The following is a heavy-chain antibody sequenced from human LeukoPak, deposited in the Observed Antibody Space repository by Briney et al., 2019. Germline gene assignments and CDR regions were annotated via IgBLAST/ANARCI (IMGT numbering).Heavy chain of an antibody. CDR3: ASFRKSSADFDY. V-gene: IGHV4-34*01. J-gene: IGHJ4*02. CDR2: INHSGST. CDR1: GGSFSGYY. Sequence: SETLSLTCAVYGGSFSGYYWSWIRQPPGKGLEWIGEINHSGSTNYNPSLKSRVTISVDTSKNQFSLKLSSVTAADTAVYYCASFRKSSADFDYWGQGTLVTVSS.